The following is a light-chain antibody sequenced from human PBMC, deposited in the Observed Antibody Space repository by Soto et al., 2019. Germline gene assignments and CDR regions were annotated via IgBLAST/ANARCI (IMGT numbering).Light chain of an antibody. Sequence: EIVLTQSPVSLSSSPGERVTLSCRASQNINIYLTWHQQKPGQAPRLLIYDTSNRATGIPPRFNGSGSERDFTLTINSLEPEDSALYYCQQRSRWPLSFGGGTKVEIK. V-gene: IGKV3-11*02. CDR1: QNINIY. J-gene: IGKJ4*01. CDR3: QQRSRWPLS. CDR2: DTS.